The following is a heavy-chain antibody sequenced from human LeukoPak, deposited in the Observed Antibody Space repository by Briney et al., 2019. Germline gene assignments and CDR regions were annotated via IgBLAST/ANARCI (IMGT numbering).Heavy chain of an antibody. V-gene: IGHV5-51*01. CDR2: IYPGDSDT. CDR3: ARLPETKYYYYYYYMDV. J-gene: IGHJ6*03. D-gene: IGHD2-8*01. Sequence: GESLKISCKGSGYSFTSYWIGWVRQMPGKGLEWMGIIYPGDSDTRYSPSFQGQVTISADKSISTAYLQWSSLKASDTAMYYCARLPETKYYYYYYYMDVWGKGTTVTVSS. CDR1: GYSFTSYW.